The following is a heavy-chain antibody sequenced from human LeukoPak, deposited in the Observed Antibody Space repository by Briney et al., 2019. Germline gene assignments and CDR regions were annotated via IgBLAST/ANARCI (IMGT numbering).Heavy chain of an antibody. J-gene: IGHJ3*02. CDR3: ARCSGDCYYGFDI. CDR1: GFLVSSDY. Sequence: GGSLRLSCATSGFLVSSDYMSWVRQAPGKGLECVSLIHASGNTYFPDSVKGRFTVSRDNSKNTLYLQMNSLRAEDTAVYYCARCSGDCYYGFDIWGQGTMVTVSS. CDR2: IHASGNT. V-gene: IGHV3-53*01. D-gene: IGHD2-21*02.